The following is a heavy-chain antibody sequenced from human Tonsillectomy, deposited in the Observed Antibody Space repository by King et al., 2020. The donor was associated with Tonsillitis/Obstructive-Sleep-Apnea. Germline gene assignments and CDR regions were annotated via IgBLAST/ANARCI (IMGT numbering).Heavy chain of an antibody. CDR1: GGSISSNLHY. V-gene: IGHV4-39*01. CDR2: IYYDGTI. J-gene: IGHJ6*03. Sequence: LQLQESGPGLVKPSETLSLTCTVSGGSISSNLHYWGWIRQPPGKGLEWIGTIYYDGTIYFNPSLKSRVTISVDTYRNQFSLNLSSVTAADTAMYYCARHSDCRSASCSPHFYYYYYMDVWGKGTTVTVSS. D-gene: IGHD2-2*01. CDR3: ARHSDCRSASCSPHFYYYYYMDV.